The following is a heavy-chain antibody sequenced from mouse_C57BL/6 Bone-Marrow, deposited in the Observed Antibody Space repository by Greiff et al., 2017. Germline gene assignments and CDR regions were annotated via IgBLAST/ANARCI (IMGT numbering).Heavy chain of an antibody. CDR1: GYSFTGYY. V-gene: IGHV1-42*01. CDR2: INPSTGGT. Sequence: VQLQQSGPELVKPGASVKISCTASGYSFTGYYMNWVKQSPEKSLEWIGVINPSTGGTTYNQKFTAKATLTVDKSSSTAYMPLKSLTSADSAVYYCARMGWYFDVWGTGTTVTVSS. CDR3: ARMGWYFDV. J-gene: IGHJ1*03.